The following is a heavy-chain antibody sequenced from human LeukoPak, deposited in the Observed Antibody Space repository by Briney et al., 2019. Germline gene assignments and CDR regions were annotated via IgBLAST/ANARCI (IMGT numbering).Heavy chain of an antibody. V-gene: IGHV4-59*01. D-gene: IGHD4-17*01. CDR2: IYYTGST. Sequence: PSETLSLTCTVSGGCISSYYWSWIRQPPGKGLEWIGYIYYTGSTHYDPSLKSRVTISLDTSKNQFSLKLSSVTAADTAVYYCASPHLYGDYISDYWGQGTLVTVSS. CDR3: ASPHLYGDYISDY. CDR1: GGCISSYY. J-gene: IGHJ4*02.